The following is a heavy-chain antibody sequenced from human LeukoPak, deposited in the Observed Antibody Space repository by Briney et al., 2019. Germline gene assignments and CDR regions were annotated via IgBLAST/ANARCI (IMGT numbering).Heavy chain of an antibody. J-gene: IGHJ4*02. CDR2: INSDGSST. CDR1: GFTFSSYW. CDR3: ARVPVLDGGYHRGFDY. Sequence: GGSLRLSCAASGFTFSSYWMHWVRQAPGKGLVWVSRINSDGSSTSYADSVKGRFTISRDNAKNTLYLQMNSLRAEDTAVYYCARVPVLDGGYHRGFDYWGQGTLVTVSS. V-gene: IGHV3-74*01. D-gene: IGHD5-12*01.